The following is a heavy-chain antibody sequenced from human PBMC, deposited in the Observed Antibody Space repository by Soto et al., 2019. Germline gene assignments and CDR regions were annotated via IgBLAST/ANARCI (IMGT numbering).Heavy chain of an antibody. Sequence: PWGSLTLSCAASGFTFTSSAITWVFQAPGKGLEWVSAISGSGGSTYYADSVKGRFTISRDNSKNTLYLQMNSLRAEDTAVYYCAKDASFGYYDSIGPHLRVFEIWVQGKMVT. D-gene: IGHD3-22*01. V-gene: IGHV3-23*01. CDR1: GFTFTSSA. CDR2: ISGSGGST. J-gene: IGHJ3*02. CDR3: AKDASFGYYDSIGPHLRVFEI.